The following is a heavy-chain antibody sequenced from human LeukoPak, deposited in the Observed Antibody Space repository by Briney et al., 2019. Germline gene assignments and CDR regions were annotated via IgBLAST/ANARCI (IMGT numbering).Heavy chain of an antibody. Sequence: SETLSLTCTVSGVSISSSYWSWIRQPPGKGLEWIGYIFTSGGTNYNPSLNSRVTISVDTSKNQFSLKLSSVTAADTAVYYCARRRSGGRDFDYWGQGTLVTVSS. V-gene: IGHV4-4*09. D-gene: IGHD2-15*01. CDR1: GVSISSSY. CDR2: IFTSGGT. CDR3: ARRRSGGRDFDY. J-gene: IGHJ4*02.